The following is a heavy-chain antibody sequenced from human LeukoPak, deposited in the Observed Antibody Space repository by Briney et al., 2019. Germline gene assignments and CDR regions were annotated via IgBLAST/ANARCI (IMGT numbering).Heavy chain of an antibody. CDR1: GGSISSSNYY. CDR3: ARTIKLGISAFDI. V-gene: IGHV4-39*01. D-gene: IGHD7-27*01. Sequence: PSETLSLTCTVSGGSISSSNYYWGWVRQPPGKGLEWIGSIYYSGSTYYNPSLKSRVTISVHTSKSQFSLKLSSVTAADTAVYYCARTIKLGISAFDIWGQGTMVTVSS. J-gene: IGHJ3*02. CDR2: IYYSGST.